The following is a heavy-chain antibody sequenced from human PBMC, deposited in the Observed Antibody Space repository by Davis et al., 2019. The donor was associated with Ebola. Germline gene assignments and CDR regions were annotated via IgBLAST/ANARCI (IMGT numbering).Heavy chain of an antibody. V-gene: IGHV1-18*01. J-gene: IGHJ6*02. Sequence: AASVKVSCKASGYNFPSYTITWVRRAPGQGLEWMGWISPYNGKTTYSQKYQGRLTLTTDTFTTTAYMELTSLRSDDTAVYYCARQGGLHTAKLNYYYYGMDVWGQGTTVTVSS. CDR1: GYNFPSYT. CDR2: ISPYNGKT. D-gene: IGHD5-18*01. CDR3: ARQGGLHTAKLNYYYYGMDV.